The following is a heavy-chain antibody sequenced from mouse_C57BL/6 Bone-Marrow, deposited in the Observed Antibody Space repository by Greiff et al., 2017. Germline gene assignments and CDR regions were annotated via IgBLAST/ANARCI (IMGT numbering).Heavy chain of an antibody. Sequence: EVNVVESGGGLVKPGGSLKLSCAASGFTFSSYAMSWVRQTPEKRLDWVATISDGGSYTYYPDNVKGRYTISRDNAKNNRYLQMSQLKSEDTAMYYCSGMCYWYFDVWGTGTTVTVSS. CDR3: SGMCYWYFDV. D-gene: IGHD2-10*02. J-gene: IGHJ1*03. CDR1: GFTFSSYA. CDR2: ISDGGSYT. V-gene: IGHV5-4*03.